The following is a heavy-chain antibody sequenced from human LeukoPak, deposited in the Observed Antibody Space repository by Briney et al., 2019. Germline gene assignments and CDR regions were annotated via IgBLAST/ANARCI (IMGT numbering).Heavy chain of an antibody. CDR3: AREGIAVAGTQDY. CDR1: GYTFTGYY. D-gene: IGHD6-19*01. Sequence: ASVKVSCKASGYTFTGYYMHWVRQAPGQGLEWMGWINPNSGGTNYAQKFQGRVTMTRDTSISTAYMELSRLRSDDTAVYYCAREGIAVAGTQDYWGQGTLVTVSS. J-gene: IGHJ4*02. V-gene: IGHV1-2*02. CDR2: INPNSGGT.